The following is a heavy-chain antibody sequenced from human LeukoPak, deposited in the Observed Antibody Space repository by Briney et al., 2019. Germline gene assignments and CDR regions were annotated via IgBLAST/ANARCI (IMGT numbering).Heavy chain of an antibody. J-gene: IGHJ4*02. CDR3: VRDNYGVDY. V-gene: IGHV3-74*03. Sequence: GGSLRLSCAASGFTFSTYWMQWVRRAPGRGLVWVSHITSDGSSTTYADSVRGRFTTSRDNAKNTLYLQMNSLRVEDTAMYYSVRDNYGVDYWGQGTLVTVSS. CDR1: GFTFSTYW. D-gene: IGHD3-16*01. CDR2: ITSDGSST.